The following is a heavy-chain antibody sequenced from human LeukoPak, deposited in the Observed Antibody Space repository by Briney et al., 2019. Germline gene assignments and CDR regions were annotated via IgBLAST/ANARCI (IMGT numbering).Heavy chain of an antibody. V-gene: IGHV3-74*01. CDR1: GFAFSSHW. Sequence: GGSLRLSCAASGFAFSSHWMHWVRQAPGKGLVWVSNINGDGSLTGCADSVKGRFTTSRDNAKNTLFLYMNSLRAEDTAVYYCARDEVGAPPIDYWGQGALVTVSS. D-gene: IGHD1-26*01. J-gene: IGHJ4*02. CDR2: INGDGSLT. CDR3: ARDEVGAPPIDY.